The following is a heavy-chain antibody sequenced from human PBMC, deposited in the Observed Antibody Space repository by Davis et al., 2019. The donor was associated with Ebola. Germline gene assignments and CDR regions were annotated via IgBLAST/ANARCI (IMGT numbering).Heavy chain of an antibody. V-gene: IGHV4-59*08. CDR1: GGSISSFY. CDR3: ARQIGVIEY. D-gene: IGHD2-21*01. Sequence: MPSETLSLTCTVSGGSISSFYWTWIRQPSGKGLEWIGHIHSSGSTNYNPSLKSRLTISVDTSNNQFSLRLTSMTAADTAVYFCARQIGVIEYWGPGILVTVSS. J-gene: IGHJ4*02. CDR2: IHSSGST.